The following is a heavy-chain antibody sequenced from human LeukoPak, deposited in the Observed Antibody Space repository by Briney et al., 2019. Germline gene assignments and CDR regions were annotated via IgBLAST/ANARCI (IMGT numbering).Heavy chain of an antibody. V-gene: IGHV4-61*02. Sequence: SQTLSLTCTVSGGSISSGSYYWSWIRQPAGKGLEWIGRIYTSGSTNYNPSLKSRVTISVDTSKNQFSLKLSSVTAADTAVYYCARGVEWELRFFDYWGQGTLVTVSS. CDR2: IYTSGST. D-gene: IGHD1-26*01. CDR3: ARGVEWELRFFDY. CDR1: GGSISSGSYY. J-gene: IGHJ4*02.